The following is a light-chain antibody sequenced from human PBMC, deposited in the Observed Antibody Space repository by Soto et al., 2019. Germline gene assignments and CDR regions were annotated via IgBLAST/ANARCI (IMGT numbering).Light chain of an antibody. CDR2: AVS. V-gene: IGLV2-14*01. J-gene: IGLJ1*01. CDR1: SSDVGTYNY. Sequence: QSALTQPASVSGSPGQSITISCTGTSSDVGTYNYVSWYRQHPGKAPQLMIYAVSNRPSGVSNRFSASKSGNTASLFISGLQAEDEADYYCSSYTSDSSYVFGSGTKVTVL. CDR3: SSYTSDSSYV.